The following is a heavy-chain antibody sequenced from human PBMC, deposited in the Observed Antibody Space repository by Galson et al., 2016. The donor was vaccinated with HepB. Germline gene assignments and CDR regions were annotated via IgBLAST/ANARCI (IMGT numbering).Heavy chain of an antibody. D-gene: IGHD2-21*01. V-gene: IGHV1-69*01. Sequence: QSGAEVKKPGESLRISCKASGGSFRADVFSWVRQAPGQGLEWMGGIIPTFDSTTYAQKFQGRVTLTADESTTTVYMELRSLRSDDTAVYYCARGLREDPPDQWGQGTLVIVSS. CDR2: IIPTFDST. J-gene: IGHJ5*02. CDR3: ARGLREDPPDQ. CDR1: GGSFRADV.